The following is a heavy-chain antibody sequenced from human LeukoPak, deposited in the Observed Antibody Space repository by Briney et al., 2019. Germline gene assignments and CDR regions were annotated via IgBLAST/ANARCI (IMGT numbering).Heavy chain of an antibody. V-gene: IGHV1-2*02. CDR3: ARDQLWNKCFDY. D-gene: IGHD5-18*01. CDR1: GYTFTGYY. CDR2: INPNSGGT. Sequence: ASAKVSCKASGYTFTGYYMHWVRQAPGQGLEWMGWINPNSGGTNYAQKFQGRVTMTRDTSISTAYMELSRLRSDDTAVYYCARDQLWNKCFDYWGQGTLVTVSS. J-gene: IGHJ4*02.